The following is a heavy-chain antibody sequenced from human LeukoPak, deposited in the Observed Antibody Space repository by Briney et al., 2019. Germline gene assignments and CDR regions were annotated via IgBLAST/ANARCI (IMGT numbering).Heavy chain of an antibody. CDR3: AKDGRRGYFDI. V-gene: IGHV3-23*01. D-gene: IGHD1-26*01. J-gene: IGHJ4*02. CDR2: IARTGGNS. Sequence: GGSLRLSCAASGFTFSDYDMTWVRQAPGKGLEWVSSIARTGGNSFYADFVEGRFTISRDNSNNTLFLQMNSVRVEDSAVYYCAKDGRRGYFDIWGRGTPVIVSS. CDR1: GFTFSDYD.